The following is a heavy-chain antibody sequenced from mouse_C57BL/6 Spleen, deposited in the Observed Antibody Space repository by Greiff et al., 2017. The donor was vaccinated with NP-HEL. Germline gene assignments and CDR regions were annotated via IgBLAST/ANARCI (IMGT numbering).Heavy chain of an antibody. D-gene: IGHD2-4*01. Sequence: VQLQQPGAELMKPGASVKLSCKASGYTFTNYWMHWVKQRPGRGLVWIGRIDPNTGGTKYNENFKTKATLTVDKPSSTAYMQLSRLTSEYSAVYYCAREGIYYDYGYFDYWGKGTTLTVSS. CDR1: GYTFTNYW. CDR2: IDPNTGGT. CDR3: AREGIYYDYGYFDY. V-gene: IGHV1-72*01. J-gene: IGHJ2*01.